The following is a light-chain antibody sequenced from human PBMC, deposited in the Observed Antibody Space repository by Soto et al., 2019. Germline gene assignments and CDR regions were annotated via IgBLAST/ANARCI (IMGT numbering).Light chain of an antibody. V-gene: IGLV2-14*01. Sequence: QSVLNQPASVSGSPGQSITISCTGTSSDVGGYNYVSWYQQHPGKAPKLMIYDVSNRPSGVSNAFSGSESGNTASLTISGLQAEDEADYYCCSYTSSRTFLFGSGTKLTVL. CDR2: DVS. J-gene: IGLJ1*01. CDR3: CSYTSSRTFL. CDR1: SSDVGGYNY.